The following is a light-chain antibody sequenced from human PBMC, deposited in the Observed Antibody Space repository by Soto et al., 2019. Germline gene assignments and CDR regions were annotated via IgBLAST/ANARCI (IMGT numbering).Light chain of an antibody. J-gene: IGKJ1*01. V-gene: IGKV3-15*01. CDR3: QQHSKWPRT. CDR1: ESVSSN. Sequence: EIVMTQSPATLSVSPGESATLSCRVSESVSSNLAWYQQKPGQAPRLLFYGASTRATDIPARFSGTGSGTEFTLTISSLQSEDFAVYYCQQHSKWPRTFGQGTKVEIK. CDR2: GAS.